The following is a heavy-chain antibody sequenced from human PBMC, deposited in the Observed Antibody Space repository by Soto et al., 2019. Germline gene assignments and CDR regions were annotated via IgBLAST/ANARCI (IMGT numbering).Heavy chain of an antibody. CDR3: ARGRYYYDSSGYYFVYHYYGMDV. CDR1: GYTFTGYY. V-gene: IGHV1-2*02. CDR2: INPNSGGT. D-gene: IGHD3-22*01. J-gene: IGHJ6*02. Sequence: ASVKVSCKASGYTFTGYYMHWVRQAPGQGLEWMGWINPNSGGTNYAQKFQGRVTMTRDTSISTAYMELSSLRSEDTAVYYCARGRYYYDSSGYYFVYHYYGMDVWGQGTTVTAP.